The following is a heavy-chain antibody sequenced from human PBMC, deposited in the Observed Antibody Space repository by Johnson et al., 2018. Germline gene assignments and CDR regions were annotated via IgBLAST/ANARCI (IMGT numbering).Heavy chain of an antibody. Sequence: VQLVESGGGLVQPGGSLRLSCAASGFTFSSYTMHWVRQAPGKGLEYVSAISGSGGSPYSADSVKGRFPISRDNSKNTRYLQMGSLRARDMAVYYCARAVVSSSGYYYYHMDGWGKGTTVTGSS. J-gene: IGHJ6*03. CDR1: GFTFSSYT. V-gene: IGHV3-64*07. CDR2: ISGSGGSP. D-gene: IGHD6-6*01. CDR3: ARAVVSSSGYYYYHMDG.